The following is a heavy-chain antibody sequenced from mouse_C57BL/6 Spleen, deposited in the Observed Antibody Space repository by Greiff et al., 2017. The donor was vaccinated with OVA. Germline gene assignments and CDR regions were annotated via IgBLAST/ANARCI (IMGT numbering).Heavy chain of an antibody. CDR2: ISSGSSTF. D-gene: IGHD1-1*01. V-gene: IGHV5-17*01. Sequence: DVQLVESGGGLVKPGGSLKLSCAASGFTFSDYGMHWVRQAPEKGLEWVAYISSGSSTFYYADTAKGRFTISSDNAKNTLFLQMSSLRSEDTAVYYCAKEGPNYYGSSRYFDVWGTGTTVTVSS. CDR1: GFTFSDYG. J-gene: IGHJ1*03. CDR3: AKEGPNYYGSSRYFDV.